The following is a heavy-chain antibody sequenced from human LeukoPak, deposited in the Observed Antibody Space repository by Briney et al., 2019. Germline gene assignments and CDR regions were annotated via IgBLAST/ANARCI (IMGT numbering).Heavy chain of an antibody. CDR3: ARGVAGDYGDYVYYYGMDV. Sequence: SETLSLTCTVSGGSISSYYWSWIRQPPGKGREGIGYIYYSGSTNYNPSLKSRVTISVDTSKNQFSLKLSSVTAADTAVYYYARGVAGDYGDYVYYYGMDVWGQGTTVTVSS. V-gene: IGHV4-59*01. CDR1: GGSISSYY. CDR2: IYYSGST. J-gene: IGHJ6*02. D-gene: IGHD4-17*01.